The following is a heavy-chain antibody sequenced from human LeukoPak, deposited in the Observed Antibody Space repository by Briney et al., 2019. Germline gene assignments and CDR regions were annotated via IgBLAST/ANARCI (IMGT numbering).Heavy chain of an antibody. V-gene: IGHV1-69*06. CDR2: IIPIFGTA. CDR3: ARDYYDSSGYYYTYNWFDP. Sequence: SVKVSCKASGGTFSSYAISWVRQAPGQGLEWMGGIIPIFGTANYAQKFQGRVTITADKSTSTAYMELSSLRSEDTAVYYCARDYYDSSGYYYTYNWFDPWGQGTLVTVSS. J-gene: IGHJ5*02. CDR1: GGTFSSYA. D-gene: IGHD3-22*01.